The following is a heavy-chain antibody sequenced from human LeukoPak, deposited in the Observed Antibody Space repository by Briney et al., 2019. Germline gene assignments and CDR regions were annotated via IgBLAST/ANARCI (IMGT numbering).Heavy chain of an antibody. CDR2: IYSGSDYI. CDR3: ARELPVSGAYPQFDS. CDR1: GFTFSSDR. V-gene: IGHV3-21*01. D-gene: IGHD4/OR15-4a*01. Sequence: GGSLRLSCVASGFTFSSDRMNWVRQAPGKGLEWVSTIYSGSDYIYYADSVQGRFTISRDNAKNSLYLQMNSLRAEDTAIYYCARELPVSGAYPQFDSWGQGNLVTVSS. J-gene: IGHJ4*02.